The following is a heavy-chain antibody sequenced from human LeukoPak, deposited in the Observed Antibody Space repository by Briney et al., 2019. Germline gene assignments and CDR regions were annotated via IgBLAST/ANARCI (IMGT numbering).Heavy chain of an antibody. Sequence: VASVKVSCKASGYTFTGYYMHWVRQAPGQGLEWMGWINPNSGGTNYAQKFQGRVTMTRDTSISTAYMELSRLRSDDTAVYYCARNHPAIWGSFDYWGQGTLVTVSS. CDR2: INPNSGGT. J-gene: IGHJ4*02. CDR1: GYTFTGYY. D-gene: IGHD1-14*01. V-gene: IGHV1-2*02. CDR3: ARNHPAIWGSFDY.